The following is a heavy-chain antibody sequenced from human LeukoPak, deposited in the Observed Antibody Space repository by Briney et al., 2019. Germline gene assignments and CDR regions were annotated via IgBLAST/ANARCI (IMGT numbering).Heavy chain of an antibody. CDR3: ARHIIAARPDWFDP. J-gene: IGHJ5*02. Sequence: PSETLSLTCTVSGYSISSGYYWGWIRQPPGKGLEWIGSIYHSGSTYYNPSLKSRVTISVDTSKNQFSLKLSSVTAADTAVYYCARHIIAARPDWFDPWGQGTLVTVS. CDR2: IYHSGST. CDR1: GYSISSGYY. V-gene: IGHV4-38-2*02. D-gene: IGHD6-6*01.